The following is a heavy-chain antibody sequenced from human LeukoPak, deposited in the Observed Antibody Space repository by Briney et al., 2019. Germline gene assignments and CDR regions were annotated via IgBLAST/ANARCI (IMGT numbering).Heavy chain of an antibody. CDR1: GGSISSYY. Sequence: SETLSLTCTVPGGSISSYYWSWIRQPPGKGLEWIGYIYYSGSTNYNPSLKSRVTISVDTSKNQFSLKLSSVTAADTAVCYCARGGTYYFDYWGQGTLVTVSS. CDR2: IYYSGST. V-gene: IGHV4-59*01. D-gene: IGHD3-16*01. J-gene: IGHJ4*02. CDR3: ARGGTYYFDY.